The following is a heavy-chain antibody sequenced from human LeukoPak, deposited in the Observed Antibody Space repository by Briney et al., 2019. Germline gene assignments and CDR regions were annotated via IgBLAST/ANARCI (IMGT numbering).Heavy chain of an antibody. V-gene: IGHV4-59*08. CDR3: ARHGSDYGDYVYFDY. CDR1: GGSISSYY. D-gene: IGHD4-17*01. Sequence: SETLSLTCTVSGGSISSYYWSWLRQPPGKGLEWIGYIYYSGSTNYNPSLKSRVTISVDTSKNQFSLKLSSVTAADTAVYYCARHGSDYGDYVYFDYWGQGTLVTVSS. J-gene: IGHJ4*02. CDR2: IYYSGST.